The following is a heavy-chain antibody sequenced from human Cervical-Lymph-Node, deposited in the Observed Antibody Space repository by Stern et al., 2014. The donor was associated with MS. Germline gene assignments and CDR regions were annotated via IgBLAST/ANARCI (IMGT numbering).Heavy chain of an antibody. CDR2: MNPSSGNT. CDR3: ARDAGGYDFHLDY. J-gene: IGHJ4*02. CDR1: GYTFTSYD. D-gene: IGHD5-12*01. V-gene: IGHV1-8*01. Sequence: VQLVESGAEVRKPRSSVKVSCKASGYTFTSYDINWVRQATGQGLEWMGWMNPSSGNTSYAQKFQGRVTMTRNTSTATAYMERRRLRSADTAVYSCARDAGGYDFHLDYWGQGTLVTVSS.